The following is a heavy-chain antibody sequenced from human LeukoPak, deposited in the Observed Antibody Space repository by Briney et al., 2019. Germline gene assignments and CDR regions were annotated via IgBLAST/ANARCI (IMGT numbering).Heavy chain of an antibody. CDR3: ARKRRIVVVPAAYHYYYYGMDV. CDR2: NKHRGRT. V-gene: IGHV4-34*01. Sequence: SGALALPCAGSGGSFKGYYWRWIRQPPGKGLGGVGENKHRGRTNYNPSLKSRVTISVDTSKNQFSLKLSSVTAADTAVYYCARKRRIVVVPAAYHYYYYGMDVWGQGTTVTVSS. J-gene: IGHJ6*02. CDR1: GGSFKGYY. D-gene: IGHD2-2*01.